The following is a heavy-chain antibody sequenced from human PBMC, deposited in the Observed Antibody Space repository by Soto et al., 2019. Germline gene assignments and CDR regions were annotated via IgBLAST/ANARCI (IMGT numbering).Heavy chain of an antibody. CDR3: ARERAIAALLGGYYYGMDV. V-gene: IGHV6-1*01. CDR1: GDSVSSNSAA. D-gene: IGHD6-13*01. CDR2: TYYRSKWYN. J-gene: IGHJ6*02. Sequence: SQTLSLTCAISGDSVSSNSAAWNWIRQSPSRGLEWLGRTYYRSKWYNDYAVSVKSRITINPDTSKDQFSLQLNSVTPEDTAVYYCARERAIAALLGGYYYGMDVWGQGTTVTVSS.